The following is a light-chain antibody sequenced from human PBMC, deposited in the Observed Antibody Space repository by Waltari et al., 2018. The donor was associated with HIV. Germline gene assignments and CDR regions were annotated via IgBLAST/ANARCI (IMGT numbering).Light chain of an antibody. CDR1: SFADQY. CDR3: QSADNSDTYYV. V-gene: IGLV3-25*03. CDR2: KET. Sequence: SYELTQPPSISVSPGQTARITCSGESFADQYVYWYQQKPGQAPLLVMYKETERPSGIPERFFGSTSGTTVTLTIDGVQAEDEADYYCQSADNSDTYYVFGSGTKVTVL. J-gene: IGLJ1*01.